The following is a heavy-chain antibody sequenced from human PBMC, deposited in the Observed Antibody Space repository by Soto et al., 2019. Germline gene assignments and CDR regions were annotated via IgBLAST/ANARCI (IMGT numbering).Heavy chain of an antibody. CDR3: AKLGDAVSGYSDF. Sequence: QVQLVQSGGGVVQPGGSLRLSCAASGFTFSSYAIHWVRQAPGKGLEWVADVSFDGSHKTYAVPVRGRFTISRDNSKKTVYLQMNSLRAEDTALYYCAKLGDAVSGYSDFWGQGTQVAVSS. CDR1: GFTFSSYA. J-gene: IGHJ4*02. D-gene: IGHD3-3*01. CDR2: VSFDGSHK. V-gene: IGHV3-30*18.